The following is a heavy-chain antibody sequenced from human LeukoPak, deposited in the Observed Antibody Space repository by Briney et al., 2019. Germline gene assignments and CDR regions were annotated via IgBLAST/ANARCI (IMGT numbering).Heavy chain of an antibody. CDR3: ARDLVYVGATGG. CDR1: GGSISSSSYY. J-gene: IGHJ4*02. Sequence: PETLSLTCTVSGGSISSSSYYWGWIRQPPGKGLEWIGSIYYSGSTYYNPSLKSRVTISVDTSKNQFSLKLSSVTAADTAVYYCARDLVYVGATGGWGQGTLVTVSS. V-gene: IGHV4-39*07. D-gene: IGHD1-26*01. CDR2: IYYSGST.